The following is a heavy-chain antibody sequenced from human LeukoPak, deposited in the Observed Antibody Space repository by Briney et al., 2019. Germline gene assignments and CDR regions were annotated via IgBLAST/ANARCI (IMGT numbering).Heavy chain of an antibody. CDR2: IQYSGST. J-gene: IGHJ4*02. V-gene: IGHV4-39*01. D-gene: IGHD6-19*01. CDR3: ARWCIAVAGTAADY. CDR1: GGSISSSSYY. Sequence: PSETLSLTCTVSGGSISSSSYYWGWIRQPPGKGLEWIGSIQYSGSTYYNPSLKSRVTISVDMSKNQFSLKLSSVTAADTAVYYCARWCIAVAGTAADYWGQGTLVTVSS.